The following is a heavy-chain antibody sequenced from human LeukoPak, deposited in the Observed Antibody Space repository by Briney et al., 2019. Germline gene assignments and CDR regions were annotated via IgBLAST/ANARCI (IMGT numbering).Heavy chain of an antibody. CDR3: ASENIAVAGHFDY. D-gene: IGHD6-19*01. CDR1: GYTFTGYY. J-gene: IGHJ4*02. CDR2: INPNSGGT. Sequence: ASVKVSCKASGYTFTGYYMHWVRQAPGQGLEWMGWINPNSGGTNYAQKFQGRVTMTRDTSISTAYMELSRLRSDDTAVYYCASENIAVAGHFDYWGQGTLVTVSS. V-gene: IGHV1-2*02.